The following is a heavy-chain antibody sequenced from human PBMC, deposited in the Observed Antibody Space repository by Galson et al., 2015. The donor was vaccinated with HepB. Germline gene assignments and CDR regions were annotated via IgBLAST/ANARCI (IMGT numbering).Heavy chain of an antibody. Sequence: SLRLSCAASGFTFSSYAMHWVRQAPGKGLEWVAVISYDGSNKYYADSVKGRFTISRDNSKNTLYLQMNSLRAEDTAVYYCARVYCGGDCYHFQHGGQGTLVTVSS. CDR1: GFTFSSYA. V-gene: IGHV3-30-3*01. CDR3: ARVYCGGDCYHFQH. D-gene: IGHD2-21*02. J-gene: IGHJ1*01. CDR2: ISYDGSNK.